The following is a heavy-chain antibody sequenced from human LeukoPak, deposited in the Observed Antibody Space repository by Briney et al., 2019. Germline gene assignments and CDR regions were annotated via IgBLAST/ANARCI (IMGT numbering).Heavy chain of an antibody. CDR2: ISSSGTYT. V-gene: IGHV3-11*03. D-gene: IGHD3-9*01. J-gene: IGHJ4*02. CDR3: ARQGGDILTGYLDY. Sequence: GGSLRLSCAASGFTFSDYYMSWIRQAPGKGLEWVSYISSSGTYTNSADSVKGRFTISRDYPKNSLYLQMSSLRAEDTAVYYCARQGGDILTGYLDYWGQGTLVTVSS. CDR1: GFTFSDYY.